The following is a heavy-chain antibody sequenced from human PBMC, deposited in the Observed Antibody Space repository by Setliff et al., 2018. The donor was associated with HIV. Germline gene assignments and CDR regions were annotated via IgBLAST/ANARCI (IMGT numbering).Heavy chain of an antibody. CDR2: THNSGDT. V-gene: IGHV4-59*11. D-gene: IGHD6-19*01. CDR3: ASSGWYYFDY. CDR1: GGSIGSHY. Sequence: PSETLSLTCTVSGGSIGSHYWSWIRQPPGKGLEWIGSTHNSGDTNYNASLKSRVSISLDTSKNQFSLRLSSVTAADTAVYYCASSGWYYFDYWGQGTLVTVSS. J-gene: IGHJ4*02.